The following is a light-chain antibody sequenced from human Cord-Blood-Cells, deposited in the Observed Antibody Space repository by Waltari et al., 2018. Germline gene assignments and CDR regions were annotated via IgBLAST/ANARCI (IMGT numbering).Light chain of an antibody. CDR1: QSISSY. CDR3: QQSYSTPLYS. Sequence: DIQMTQSPSSLSASVGDRVTITCRASQSISSYLNWYQQKPGKAPKLLIYAASSLQSGVPSMFSGSGSGTDFTLTISSLQPEEFATYYCQQSYSTPLYSFGQGTKLEIK. V-gene: IGKV1-39*01. J-gene: IGKJ2*03. CDR2: AAS.